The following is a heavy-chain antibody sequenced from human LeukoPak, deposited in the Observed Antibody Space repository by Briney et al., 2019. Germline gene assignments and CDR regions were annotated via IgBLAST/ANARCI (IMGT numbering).Heavy chain of an antibody. Sequence: GGSLRPSCAASGFTFSSYAMSWVRQAPGKGLEWVSGISWNSGSIGYADSVKGRFTISRDNAKNSLYLQMNSLRAEDTALYYCAKDSGVLTGTMNYWGQGTLVTVSS. J-gene: IGHJ4*02. CDR1: GFTFSSYA. D-gene: IGHD1-7*01. CDR3: AKDSGVLTGTMNY. V-gene: IGHV3-9*01. CDR2: ISWNSGSI.